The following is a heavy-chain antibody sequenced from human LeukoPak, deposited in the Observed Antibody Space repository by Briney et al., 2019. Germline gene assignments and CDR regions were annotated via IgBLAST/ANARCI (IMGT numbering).Heavy chain of an antibody. CDR2: IYYSGST. D-gene: IGHD3-3*01. CDR3: ARASRITIFGVVSYYFDY. V-gene: IGHV4-31*03. Sequence: PSQTLSLTCTVSGGSISSGGYYWSWIRQHPGKGLEWIGYIYYSGSTYYNPSLKSRLTISGDTSKNQFSLKLSSVTAADTAVYYCARASRITIFGVVSYYFDYWGQGTLVTVSS. CDR1: GGSISSGGYY. J-gene: IGHJ4*02.